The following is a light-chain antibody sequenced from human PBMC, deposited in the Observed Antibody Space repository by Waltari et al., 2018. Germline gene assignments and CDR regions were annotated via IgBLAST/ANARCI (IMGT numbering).Light chain of an antibody. V-gene: IGLV7-43*01. CDR2: RTA. CDR1: TGAVTSGHY. J-gene: IGLJ3*02. CDR3: LLYFGGVYWV. Sequence: QTVVTQEPSLTVSPGGTVTLTCASSTGAVTSGHYPNWIQQKPGQAPRTLIYRTAKKRPWTPARFSGSLLGAKSALTLSGAQPEDEAEYYCLLYFGGVYWVFGGGTKLTVL.